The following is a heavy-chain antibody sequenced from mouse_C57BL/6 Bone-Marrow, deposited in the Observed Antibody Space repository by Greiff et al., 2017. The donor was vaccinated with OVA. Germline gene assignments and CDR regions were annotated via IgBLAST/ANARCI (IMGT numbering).Heavy chain of an antibody. D-gene: IGHD1-1*01. Sequence: QVTLKVSGPGILQPSQTLSLTCSFSGFSLSTSNMGIVWIRQPSGKGLEWQAHIWWNDAKYYNPSLKSRHPISKDTSNNQGFLKITSVDTADTATYYCAQIERGSNYFDDWGKGTTLTVSS. CDR2: IWWNDAK. J-gene: IGHJ2*01. CDR1: GFSLSTSNMG. V-gene: IGHV8-5*01. CDR3: AQIERGSNYFDD.